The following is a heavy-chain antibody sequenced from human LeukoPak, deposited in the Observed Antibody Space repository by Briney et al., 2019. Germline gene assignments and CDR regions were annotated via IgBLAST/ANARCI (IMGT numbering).Heavy chain of an antibody. CDR1: RGTFSKYA. D-gene: IGHD3-22*01. J-gene: IGHJ4*02. CDR2: IIPILNIT. CDR3: ARDDDRAREIDY. Sequence: SVKVSCKASRGTFSKYAISWVRQAPGQGLEWMERIIPILNITHYAQKFQGGVTIAADKSTITAYMELSSLRSEDTAMYYCARDDDRAREIDYWGQGTLVTVSS. V-gene: IGHV1-69*04.